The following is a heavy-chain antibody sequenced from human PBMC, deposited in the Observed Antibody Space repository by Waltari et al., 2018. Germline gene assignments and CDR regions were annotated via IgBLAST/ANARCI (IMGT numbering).Heavy chain of an antibody. CDR2: IKSDAYGGTT. J-gene: IGHJ4*02. Sequence: EVQLVEPGGGLVEPGGSLRLSCGASGFTFNNAWMHWVRQAPGKGLGWLGRIKSDAYGGTTDYTAPVKGRFNISRDDSKNTLYLQMNSLKTEDTAVYYCTQIALWFGDPVDYWGQGTLVTVSA. CDR3: TQIALWFGDPVDY. V-gene: IGHV3-15*07. CDR1: GFTFNNAW. D-gene: IGHD3-10*01.